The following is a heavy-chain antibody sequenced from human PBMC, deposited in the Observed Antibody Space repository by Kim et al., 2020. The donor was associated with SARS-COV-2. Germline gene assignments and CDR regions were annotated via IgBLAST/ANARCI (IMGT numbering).Heavy chain of an antibody. CDR3: ARARGYSYGSLDY. J-gene: IGHJ4*02. Sequence: NPPLKRRVPISVDTSRNQFSLQLNSVTAADTAVYYCARARGYSYGSLDYWGQGTLVTVSS. V-gene: IGHV4-39*01. D-gene: IGHD5-18*01.